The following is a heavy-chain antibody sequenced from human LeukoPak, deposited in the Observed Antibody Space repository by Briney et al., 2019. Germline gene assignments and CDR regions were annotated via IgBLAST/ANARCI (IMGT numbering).Heavy chain of an antibody. CDR3: ASKRSSRGWLGAFDP. D-gene: IGHD6-19*01. Sequence: SETLSLTCTVSGASISSYHWTWIRQPPGKGLEWIGSIYYSGSTYYNPSLKSRVTISVDTSKNQFSLKLSSVTAADMAVYYCASKRSSRGWLGAFDPWGQGTLVTVSS. CDR1: GASISSYH. CDR2: IYYSGST. J-gene: IGHJ5*02. V-gene: IGHV4-59*12.